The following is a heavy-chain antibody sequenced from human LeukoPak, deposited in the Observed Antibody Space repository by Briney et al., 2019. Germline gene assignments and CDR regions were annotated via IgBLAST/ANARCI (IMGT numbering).Heavy chain of an antibody. D-gene: IGHD1-26*01. Sequence: PGGSLRLSCAASGFPFSHYDMTWVRQAPGKGLEWVSLISGSGDSTHYADAVKGRFTISRDNSKNTLYLQMNSLRVEDTAVYYCAKDSWTGVVGATRGDLYYYYGMDVWGQGTTVTVSS. V-gene: IGHV3-23*01. CDR1: GFPFSHYD. CDR2: ISGSGDST. J-gene: IGHJ6*02. CDR3: AKDSWTGVVGATRGDLYYYYGMDV.